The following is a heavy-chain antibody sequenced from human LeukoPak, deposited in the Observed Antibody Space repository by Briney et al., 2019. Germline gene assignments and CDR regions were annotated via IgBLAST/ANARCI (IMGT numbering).Heavy chain of an antibody. D-gene: IGHD4-17*01. CDR1: GGSISSSSYY. CDR2: IYYSGST. J-gene: IGHJ4*02. Sequence: SETLSLTCTVSGGSISSSSYYWGWIRQPPGRGLEWIGSIYYSGSTYYNPSLRSRVTISVDTSKNQFSLKLSSVTAADTAVYYCARDYGVKFDYWGQGTLVTVSS. V-gene: IGHV4-39*01. CDR3: ARDYGVKFDY.